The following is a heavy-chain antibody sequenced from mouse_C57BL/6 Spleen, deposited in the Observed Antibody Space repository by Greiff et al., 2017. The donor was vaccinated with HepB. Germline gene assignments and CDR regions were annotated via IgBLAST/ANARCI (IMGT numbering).Heavy chain of an antibody. CDR3: ARVLLLDY. CDR1: GYSFTGYY. Sequence: VQLQQSGPELVKPGASVKISCKASGYSFTGYYMNWVKQSPEKSLEWIGEINPSTGGTTYNQKFKAKATLTVDKSSSTAYMQLKSLTSEDSAVYYCARVLLLDYWGQGTTLTVSS. D-gene: IGHD2-10*01. J-gene: IGHJ2*01. CDR2: INPSTGGT. V-gene: IGHV1-42*01.